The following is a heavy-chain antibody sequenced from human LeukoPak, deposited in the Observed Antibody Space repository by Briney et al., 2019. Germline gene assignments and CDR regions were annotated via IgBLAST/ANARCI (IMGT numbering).Heavy chain of an antibody. Sequence: SVKVSCKASGGTFSSYAISWVRQAPGQGLDGMGRIIPIFGTANYAQKFQGRVTITTDESTSTAYMELSSLRSEDTAVYYCARDGIANWGSPTGYDAFDIWGQGTMVTVSS. V-gene: IGHV1-69*05. J-gene: IGHJ3*02. CDR3: ARDGIANWGSPTGYDAFDI. D-gene: IGHD7-27*01. CDR1: GGTFSSYA. CDR2: IIPIFGTA.